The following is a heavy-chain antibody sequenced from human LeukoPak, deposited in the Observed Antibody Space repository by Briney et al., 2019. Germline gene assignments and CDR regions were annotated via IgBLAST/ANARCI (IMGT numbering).Heavy chain of an antibody. CDR2: IYYSGST. D-gene: IGHD4-23*01. V-gene: IGHV4-59*12. CDR1: GGSISSYY. Sequence: SETLSLTCTVSGGSISSYYWSWIRQTPGKGLEWIGYIYYSGSTNYNPSLKSRVTISVDTSKNQFSLKLSSVTAADTAVYYCARELVDGGNSYYFDYWGQGTLVTVSS. CDR3: ARELVDGGNSYYFDY. J-gene: IGHJ4*02.